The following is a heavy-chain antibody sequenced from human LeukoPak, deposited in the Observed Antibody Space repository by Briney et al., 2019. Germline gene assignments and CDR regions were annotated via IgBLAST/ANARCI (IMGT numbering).Heavy chain of an antibody. J-gene: IGHJ4*02. D-gene: IGHD6-19*01. CDR2: IYRDSSMI. CDR1: GFNFDEYA. Sequence: GGSLRLSCVASGFNFDEYAMNWVRQAPGKGLEWISCIYRDSSMIHYADSVRGRFTVSRDNAKNSVYLQMNSLRAEDTAVYFCARPATIAVAGYYFDYWGQGTLVTVSS. CDR3: ARPATIAVAGYYFDY. V-gene: IGHV3-48*01.